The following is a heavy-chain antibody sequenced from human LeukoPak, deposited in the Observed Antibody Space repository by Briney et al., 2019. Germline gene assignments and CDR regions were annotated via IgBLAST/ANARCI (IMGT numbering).Heavy chain of an antibody. CDR3: ARLDRFCGAGSCSDF. V-gene: IGHV4-4*02. CDR2: IYHSGST. D-gene: IGHD2-15*01. J-gene: IGHJ4*02. Sequence: SGTLSLTCAVSGGSISSSNWWSWVRQPPGKGLEWIGEIYHSGSTNYNPSLKSRVTISVDKSKNQFSLKLSSVTAADTALYYCARLDRFCGAGSCSDFWGQGALVIVSS. CDR1: GGSISSSNW.